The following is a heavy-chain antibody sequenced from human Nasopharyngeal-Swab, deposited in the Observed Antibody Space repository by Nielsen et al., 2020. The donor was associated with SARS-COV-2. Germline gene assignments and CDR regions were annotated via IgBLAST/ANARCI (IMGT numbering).Heavy chain of an antibody. V-gene: IGHV1-69*04. CDR3: ARQGGGDYYDSRRYYNYVMDV. CDR1: GGTFSSYA. CDR2: IIPIFGIA. Sequence: SVKVSCKASGGTFSSYAISWVRQAPGQGLEWMGRIIPIFGIANYAQKLQGRVTITADKSTSTAYMELSSLRSEDTAVYYCARQGGGDYYDSRRYYNYVMDVWGQGTTVTVSS. J-gene: IGHJ6*02. D-gene: IGHD3-22*01.